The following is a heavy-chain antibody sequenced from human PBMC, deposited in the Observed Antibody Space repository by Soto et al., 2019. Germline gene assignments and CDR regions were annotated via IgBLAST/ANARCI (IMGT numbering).Heavy chain of an antibody. Sequence: EVQLVESGGGLVQPGGSLRLSSAASGLIFSDYHMDWVRQAPGKGLEWVGRIRRKANSYTTEYAASVKVRFTISRDDSMRSLYLQINRARTEDTAVYYSALLGGWSGGRNDVAVWGQGTTVTVSS. CDR1: GLIFSDYH. D-gene: IGHD6-19*01. CDR2: IRRKANSYTT. V-gene: IGHV3-72*01. J-gene: IGHJ6*01. CDR3: ALLGGWSGGRNDVAV.